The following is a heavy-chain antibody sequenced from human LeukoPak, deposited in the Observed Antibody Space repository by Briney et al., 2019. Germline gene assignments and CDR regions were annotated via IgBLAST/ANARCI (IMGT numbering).Heavy chain of an antibody. J-gene: IGHJ4*02. Sequence: GRSLRLSCAASGFTFSSYGMHWVRQAPGKGLEWVSVISGSGHGTYYADSVKGRFTISRDNSKNTLYVQMNSLRAEDTAIYYCARGEWELPDYWGQGTLVTVSS. CDR2: ISGSGHGT. CDR1: GFTFSSYG. V-gene: IGHV3-23*01. CDR3: ARGEWELPDY. D-gene: IGHD1-26*01.